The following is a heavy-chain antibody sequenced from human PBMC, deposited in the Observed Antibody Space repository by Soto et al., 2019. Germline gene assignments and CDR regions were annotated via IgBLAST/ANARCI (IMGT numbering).Heavy chain of an antibody. V-gene: IGHV1-69*01. CDR2: ILPMFDRP. J-gene: IGHJ4*02. CDR3: TRSIGSGGVIGGFDY. CDR1: GGTFNTYA. Sequence: QVQLVQSETEVKKPGSAVRVSCKASGGTFNTYAMNWVRQAPGQGLEWMGGILPMFDRPRYAQKFQGRVTITVDEPTTTAYMVLSSLRSDDTAVYYCTRSIGSGGVIGGFDYWGQGTLVTVSS. D-gene: IGHD3-16*02.